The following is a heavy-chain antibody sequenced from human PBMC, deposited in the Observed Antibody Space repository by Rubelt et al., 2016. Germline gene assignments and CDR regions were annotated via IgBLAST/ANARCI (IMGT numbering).Heavy chain of an antibody. CDR2: IYSDVSST. CDR3: ARQMSDLWLFDS. D-gene: IGHD3-10*01. CDR1: GFSFSMYW. V-gene: IGHV3-74*01. J-gene: IGHJ4*02. Sequence: GSLRLSCAASGFSFSMYWMHWVRQVPGKGLVWVSRIYSDVSSTTYADSVKGRFTISRDNAKNTLYLQMNSLRAEDTAVYYCARQMSDLWLFDSWGQGTLVTVSS.